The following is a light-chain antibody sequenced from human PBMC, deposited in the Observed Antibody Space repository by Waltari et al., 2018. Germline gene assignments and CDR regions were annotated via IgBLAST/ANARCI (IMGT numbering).Light chain of an antibody. J-gene: IGLJ2*01. CDR3: QSYDGDHYVI. CDR2: AND. V-gene: IGLV6-57*01. CDR1: AGSVSHNY. Sequence: FVLTQPHSVSESPGKTVTISCTRSAGSVSHNYVLWYQQRPGSSPTTLIHANDQRRSGGPERFSCSIAMSSSSASLTISGLKTEDEADYYCQSYDGDHYVIFGGGTKLTVL.